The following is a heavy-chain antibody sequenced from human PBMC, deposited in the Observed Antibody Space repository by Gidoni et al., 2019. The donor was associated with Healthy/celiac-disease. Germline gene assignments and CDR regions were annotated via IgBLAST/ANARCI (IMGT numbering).Heavy chain of an antibody. D-gene: IGHD6-19*01. CDR2: ISSSSSYI. CDR3: ARGSRGDSSGWYN. J-gene: IGHJ4*02. CDR1: GFTFSSYS. V-gene: IGHV3-21*01. Sequence: EVQLVESGGGLVKPGGSLRLSCAASGFTFSSYSMNWVRQAPGKGLGWVSSISSSSSYIYYADSVKGRFTISRDNAKNSLYLQMNSLRAEDTAVYYCARGSRGDSSGWYNWGQGTLVTVSS.